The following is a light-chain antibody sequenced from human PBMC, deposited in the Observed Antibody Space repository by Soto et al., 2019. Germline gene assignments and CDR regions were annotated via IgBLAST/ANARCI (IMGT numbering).Light chain of an antibody. CDR1: QGISSY. J-gene: IGKJ1*01. Sequence: DIQMTQSPSSLAASVGDRVTMTCRASQGISSYLNWYQLKPGKAPQLLIYDASNLQSGVPSRFSGSGSGTDVTLTISSLQPEDFASYYCQQGHTLPWTFGQGTKVEIK. CDR3: QQGHTLPWT. V-gene: IGKV1-39*01. CDR2: DAS.